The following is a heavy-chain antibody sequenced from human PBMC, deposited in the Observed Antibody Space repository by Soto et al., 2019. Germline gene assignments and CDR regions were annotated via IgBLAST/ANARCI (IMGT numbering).Heavy chain of an antibody. CDR2: VSSDGNNK. D-gene: IGHD2-2*01. V-gene: IGHV3-30*18. CDR3: AKDRVIQLLPIWPDX. Sequence: GGSLRLSCVASGFSFSNYGMHWLRQAPGKGLEWVAFVSSDGNNKYYAESVKGRFTISRDNAKNTLYLQVDRLTVDDTAVYYCAKDRVIQLLPIWPDXWGQGTLVTV. CDR1: GFSFSNYG. J-gene: IGHJ5*02.